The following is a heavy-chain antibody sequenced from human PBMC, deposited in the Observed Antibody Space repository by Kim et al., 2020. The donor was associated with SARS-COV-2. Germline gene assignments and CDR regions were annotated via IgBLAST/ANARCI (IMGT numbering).Heavy chain of an antibody. D-gene: IGHD5-18*01. V-gene: IGHV3-7*01. Sequence: GGSLRLSCAASGFTFSNSWMSWVRQAPGKGLEWVANIKPDASEKHHVDSVKGRFTISRDNAKNSLYLQMNSLRAEDTAVYYCARGGVQLWSYWGQGTLVT. CDR1: GFTFSNSW. J-gene: IGHJ4*02. CDR3: ARGGVQLWSY. CDR2: IKPDASEK.